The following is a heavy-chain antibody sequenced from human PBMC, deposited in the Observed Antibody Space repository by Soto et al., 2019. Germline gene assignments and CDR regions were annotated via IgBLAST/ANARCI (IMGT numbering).Heavy chain of an antibody. J-gene: IGHJ4*02. CDR3: ARERVYGDYGY. V-gene: IGHV1-46*01. CDR2: INPIGGRA. CDR1: GYTFTSYY. D-gene: IGHD4-17*01. Sequence: ASVKVSCKASGYTFTSYYMHWVRQAPGQGLEWMGRINPIGGRANYAQKFQGRVTITTDASTSTAYMELSSLRSEDTAVYYCARERVYGDYGYWGQGTLVTVSS.